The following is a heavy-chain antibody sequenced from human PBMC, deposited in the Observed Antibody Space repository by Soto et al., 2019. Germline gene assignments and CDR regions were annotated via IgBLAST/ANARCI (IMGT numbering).Heavy chain of an antibody. CDR1: GYTFTGYY. Sequence: GASLKVSCKASGYTFTGYYMHWARQAPGQGLEWMGWINPNSGGTNYAQKFQGWVTMTRDTSISTAYMELSRLRSDDTAVYYCERDFDDSSGNTFDYWGQGTLVTVSS. J-gene: IGHJ4*02. CDR3: ERDFDDSSGNTFDY. D-gene: IGHD3-22*01. V-gene: IGHV1-2*04. CDR2: INPNSGGT.